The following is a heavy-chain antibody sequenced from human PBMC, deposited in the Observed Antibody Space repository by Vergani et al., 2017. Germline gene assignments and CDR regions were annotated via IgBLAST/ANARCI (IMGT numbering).Heavy chain of an antibody. Sequence: EVQLVESGGGLVQPGGSLRLSCAASGFTFSSYWMSWVRQAPGKGLEWVANIKQDGSEKYYVDSVKGRFTISRDNAKNSLYLQMNSLRAEDTAVYYWARHRKLAVAGYFYWYFDLWGRGTLVTVSS. CDR2: IKQDGSEK. V-gene: IGHV3-7*01. CDR1: GFTFSSYW. J-gene: IGHJ2*01. CDR3: ARHRKLAVAGYFYWYFDL. D-gene: IGHD6-19*01.